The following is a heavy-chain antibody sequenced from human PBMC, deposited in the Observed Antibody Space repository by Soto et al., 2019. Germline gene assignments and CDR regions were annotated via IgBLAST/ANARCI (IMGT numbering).Heavy chain of an antibody. J-gene: IGHJ6*02. CDR1: GYTFTKYD. D-gene: IGHD3-10*01. CDR2: VNPISGNT. CDR3: ATSRINMIRGVFYYGLDV. V-gene: IGHV1-8*01. Sequence: QEQLEKSGAEVKKPGASVKVSCKASGYTFTKYDFNWVRQATGQGLEWMGWVNPISGNTETAQNFQGRVSLTMNTSTSTAFMELSSLRSGDTAVYYCATSRINMIRGVFYYGLDVWGHGTTLTVSS.